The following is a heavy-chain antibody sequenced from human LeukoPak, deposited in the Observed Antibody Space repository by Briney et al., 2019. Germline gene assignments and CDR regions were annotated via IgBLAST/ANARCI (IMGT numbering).Heavy chain of an antibody. D-gene: IGHD5-12*01. Sequence: PSETLSLTCTISGDSISTYYWSWIRQSPGKGLEWIGDVNLSGSTNYNPSLNYNPSLKSRVSISVDTSKNQFSLKLSSVTAADTAVYYCARGPLRREDYWGQGTLVTVSS. CDR3: ARGPLRREDY. CDR2: VNLSGST. CDR1: GDSISTYY. J-gene: IGHJ4*02. V-gene: IGHV4-59*01.